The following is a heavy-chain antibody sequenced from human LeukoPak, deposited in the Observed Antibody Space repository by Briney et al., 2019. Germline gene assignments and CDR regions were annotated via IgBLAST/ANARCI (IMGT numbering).Heavy chain of an antibody. CDR3: TTAGYLYDFWSGYFDYYYGMDV. J-gene: IGHJ6*02. Sequence: GGSLRLSCAASGFTFSGSAMHWVRQASGKGLEWVGRIRSKANSYATAYAASVKGRFTISRDDSKNTAYLQMNSPKTEDTAVYYCTTAGYLYDFWSGYFDYYYGMDVWGQGTTVTVSS. V-gene: IGHV3-73*01. CDR1: GFTFSGSA. D-gene: IGHD3-3*01. CDR2: IRSKANSYAT.